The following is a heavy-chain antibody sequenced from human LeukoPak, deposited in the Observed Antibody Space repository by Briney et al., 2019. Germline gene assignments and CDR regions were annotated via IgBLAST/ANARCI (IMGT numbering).Heavy chain of an antibody. CDR3: AKSLVRWAFDY. CDR1: GFTFRNYD. CDR2: LTTDGGST. V-gene: IGHV3-23*01. Sequence: GGSLRLYCAASGFTFRNYDMSWVRQAPGKGLEWVSSLTTDGGSTEYADSVKGRFTISRDNSKNTLYLQMNSLRAEDTALYYCAKSLVRWAFDYWGQGTLVTVSS. D-gene: IGHD4-23*01. J-gene: IGHJ4*02.